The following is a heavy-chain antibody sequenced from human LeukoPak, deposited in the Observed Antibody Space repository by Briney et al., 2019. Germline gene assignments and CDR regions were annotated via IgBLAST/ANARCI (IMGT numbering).Heavy chain of an antibody. J-gene: IGHJ5*02. D-gene: IGHD6-19*01. Sequence: PGGSLRLSCAASGFTFSSYAMSWVRQAPGEGLEWVSSISGDSTYIYYADSVKGRFTISRDNAKNSLYLQMNSLRAEDTAVYYCAREAVAGTGWFDPWGQGTLVAVSS. CDR3: AREAVAGTGWFDP. CDR2: ISGDSTYI. V-gene: IGHV3-21*01. CDR1: GFTFSSYA.